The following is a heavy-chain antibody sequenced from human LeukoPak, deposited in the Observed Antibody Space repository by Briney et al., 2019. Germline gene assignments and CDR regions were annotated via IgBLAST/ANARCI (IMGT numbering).Heavy chain of an antibody. CDR3: ARLHNSGYSIN. Sequence: GGSLRLSCAASGLILSSYWMSWGRQAPGKGLEWVANIKYDETEKYYVDSVKGRFTITRDNAKSSLYLQMNSLRAEDTAVYYCARLHNSGYSINWGQGTVVTVSS. D-gene: IGHD3-22*01. CDR1: GLILSSYW. J-gene: IGHJ1*01. CDR2: IKYDETEK. V-gene: IGHV3-7*01.